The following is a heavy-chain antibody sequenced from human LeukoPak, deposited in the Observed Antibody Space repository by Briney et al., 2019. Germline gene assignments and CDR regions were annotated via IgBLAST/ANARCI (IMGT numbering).Heavy chain of an antibody. D-gene: IGHD6-19*01. CDR1: GFTFSSYA. Sequence: PGGSLRLSCAASGFTFSSYAMSWVRQAPGKGLEWVSAISGSGGSTYYADSVKGRFTISRDNSKNSLYLQMNSLRAEDTAVYYCARDPAIAVAGTYYYYYYMDVWGKGTTVTISS. J-gene: IGHJ6*03. CDR3: ARDPAIAVAGTYYYYYYMDV. V-gene: IGHV3-23*01. CDR2: ISGSGGST.